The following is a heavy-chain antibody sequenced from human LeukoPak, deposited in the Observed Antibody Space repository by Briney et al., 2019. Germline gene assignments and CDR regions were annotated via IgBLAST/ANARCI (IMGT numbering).Heavy chain of an antibody. J-gene: IGHJ4*02. D-gene: IGHD6-13*01. Sequence: SETLSLTCTVSGYSISSGYYWGWIRQPPGKGLEWIGSIYHSGSTYYNPSLKSRVTISVDTSKNQFSLKLSSVTAADTAVYYCARGQQLDYYFDYWGQGTLVTVSS. CDR1: GYSISSGYY. CDR3: ARGQQLDYYFDY. V-gene: IGHV4-38-2*02. CDR2: IYHSGST.